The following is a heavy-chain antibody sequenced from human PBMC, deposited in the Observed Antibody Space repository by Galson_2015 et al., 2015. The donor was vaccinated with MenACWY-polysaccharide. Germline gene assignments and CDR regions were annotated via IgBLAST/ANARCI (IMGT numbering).Heavy chain of an antibody. Sequence: SLRLSCAASGFTASSSYMSWVRQAPGKGLEWVSVIYSGGTTYYADSVKGRFTISRDNSQNTLYLQMDSLRAEDTALYYCTRENSAGPFEYWGQGTLVPVSS. J-gene: IGHJ4*02. CDR1: GFTASSSY. CDR2: IYSGGTT. V-gene: IGHV3-53*01. D-gene: IGHD4-23*01. CDR3: TRENSAGPFEY.